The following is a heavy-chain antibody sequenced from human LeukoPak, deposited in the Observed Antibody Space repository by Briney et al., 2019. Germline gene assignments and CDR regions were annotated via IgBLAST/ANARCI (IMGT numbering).Heavy chain of an antibody. CDR3: AREATMVRGADY. D-gene: IGHD3-10*01. J-gene: IGHJ4*02. Sequence: ASVKVSCKASGYTFTNSYIHWVRQAPGQALEWMGLINPDGGNTNYAQNFQGRVTLTRDTSTSTVYMELSSLRSEDTAVYYCAREATMVRGADYWGQGTLVTVSS. CDR1: GYTFTNSY. V-gene: IGHV1-46*01. CDR2: INPDGGNT.